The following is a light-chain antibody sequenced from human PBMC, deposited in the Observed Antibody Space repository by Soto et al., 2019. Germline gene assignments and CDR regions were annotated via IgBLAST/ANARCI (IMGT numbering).Light chain of an antibody. V-gene: IGLV2-11*01. CDR3: CSYAGSYTYV. CDR2: DVS. J-gene: IGLJ1*01. Sequence: QSVLTQPRSVSGSPGQSVTISCTGTSSDVGGYNYVSWYQQHSGKAPKLMIYDVSKRPSGVPDRFSLSKSGNTASLTISGLQAEDEADYYCCSYAGSYTYVFGTGTKVTVL. CDR1: SSDVGGYNY.